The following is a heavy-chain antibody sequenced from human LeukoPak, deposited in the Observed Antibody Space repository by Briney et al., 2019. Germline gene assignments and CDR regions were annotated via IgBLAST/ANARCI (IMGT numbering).Heavy chain of an antibody. J-gene: IGHJ4*02. V-gene: IGHV3-30*04. CDR1: GFTFSSYA. CDR2: ISYDGSNK. D-gene: IGHD1-26*01. CDR3: ARDRGAEGCFDY. Sequence: GGSLRLSCAASGFTFSSYAMHWVRQAPGKGLEWVAVISYDGSNKYYADSVKGRFTISRDNSKDTLYLQMNSLRAEDTAVYYCARDRGAEGCFDYWGQGTLVTVSS.